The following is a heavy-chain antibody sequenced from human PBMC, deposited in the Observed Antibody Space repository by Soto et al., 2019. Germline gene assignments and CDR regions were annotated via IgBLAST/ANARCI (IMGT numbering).Heavy chain of an antibody. CDR1: GGSFSGDY. J-gene: IGHJ5*02. CDR3: ARATQDGSGSYYNPRGVDP. CDR2: INHSGST. Sequence: SETLSLTCAVYGGSFSGDYWSWIRQPPGKGLEWIGEINHSGSTNYNPSLKSRVTISVDTSKNQLSLKLSSVTAADTAVYYCARATQDGSGSYYNPRGVDPWGQGTLVT. D-gene: IGHD3-10*01. V-gene: IGHV4-34*01.